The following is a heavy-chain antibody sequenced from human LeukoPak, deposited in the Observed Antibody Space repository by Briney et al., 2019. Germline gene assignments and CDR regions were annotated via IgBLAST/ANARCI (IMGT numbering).Heavy chain of an antibody. CDR1: GYTFTSYY. D-gene: IGHD3-22*01. J-gene: IGHJ2*01. CDR3: ARYVGYYDSSATSRYFDL. V-gene: IGHV1-46*01. Sequence: ASVKVSCKASGYTFTSYYMHWVRQAPGQGLEWMGIINPSGGSTSYAQKFQGRVTMTRDTSTSTVYMELSSLRSEDTAVYYCARYVGYYDSSATSRYFDLWGRGTLVTVSS. CDR2: INPSGGST.